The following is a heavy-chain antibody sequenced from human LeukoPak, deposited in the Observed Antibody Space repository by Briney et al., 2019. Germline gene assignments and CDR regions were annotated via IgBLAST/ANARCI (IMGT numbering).Heavy chain of an antibody. V-gene: IGHV5-51*01. CDR2: IYPGDSDT. D-gene: IGHD6-19*01. J-gene: IGHJ6*02. CDR3: ARPGSSGWYNYYYSMDV. CDR1: GYSFTSYW. Sequence: GESLKISCKGSGYSFTSYWIGWVRQMPGKGLEWMGIIYPGDSDTRYSPSFQGQVTISADKSISTAYLQWSSLKASDTAMYYCARPGSSGWYNYYYSMDVWGQGTTVTVSS.